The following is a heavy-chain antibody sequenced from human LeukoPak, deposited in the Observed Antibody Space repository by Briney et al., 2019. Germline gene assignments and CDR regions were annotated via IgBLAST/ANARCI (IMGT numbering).Heavy chain of an antibody. CDR3: VMESRGGPQPFDY. J-gene: IGHJ4*02. CDR2: IIPIFGTA. Sequence: ASVKVSCKASGGTFSSYAISWVRQAPGQGLEWMGGIIPIFGTANYAQKFQGRVTITADESTSTAYMELSSLRSEDTAVYYCVMESRGGPQPFDYWGQGPRVPFP. D-gene: IGHD6-19*01. V-gene: IGHV1-69*13. CDR1: GGTFSSYA.